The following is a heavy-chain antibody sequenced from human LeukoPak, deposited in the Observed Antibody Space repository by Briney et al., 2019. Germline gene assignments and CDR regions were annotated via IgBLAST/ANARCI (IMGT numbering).Heavy chain of an antibody. J-gene: IGHJ6*02. CDR3: AREGYYYDSSGYYPSSSYYYYYGMDV. CDR2: IYTSGST. Sequence: PSETLSLTCTVSGGSIRSGSYYWSWIRQPAGKGLEWIGRIYTSGSTNYNPSLKSRVTISVDTSKNQFSLKLSSVTAADTAVYYCAREGYYYDSSGYYPSSSYYYYYGMDVWGQGTTVTVSS. D-gene: IGHD3-22*01. V-gene: IGHV4-61*02. CDR1: GGSIRSGSYY.